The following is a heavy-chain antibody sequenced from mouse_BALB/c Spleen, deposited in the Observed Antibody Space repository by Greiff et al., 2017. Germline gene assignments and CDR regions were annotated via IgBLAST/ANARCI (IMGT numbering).Heavy chain of an antibody. D-gene: IGHD1-1*01. CDR3: ARGDGNFDY. CDR2: ISYDGSN. V-gene: IGHV3-6*02. J-gene: IGHJ2*01. CDR1: GYSFTSGYI. Sequence: EVQLQQSGPGLVKPSQSLSLTCSVSGYSFTSGYIWNWIRQFPGNKLEWMGFISYDGSNNYNPSLKNRISITRDTSTNQFFLKLNSVTTEDTATYDCARGDGNFDYWGQGTTLTVSS.